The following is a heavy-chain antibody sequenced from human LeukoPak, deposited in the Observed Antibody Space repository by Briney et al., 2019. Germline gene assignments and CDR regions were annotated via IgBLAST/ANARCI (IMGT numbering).Heavy chain of an antibody. D-gene: IGHD6-19*01. Sequence: PGRSLRLSCAASGFTFDDYAMHWVRQAPGKGLEWVSGISWNSGSIGYADSVKGQFTISRDNAKNSLYLQMNSLRAEDTALYYCAKDIGAGYSSGWYQGWGQGTLVTVSS. CDR3: AKDIGAGYSSGWYQG. J-gene: IGHJ4*02. V-gene: IGHV3-9*01. CDR2: ISWNSGSI. CDR1: GFTFDDYA.